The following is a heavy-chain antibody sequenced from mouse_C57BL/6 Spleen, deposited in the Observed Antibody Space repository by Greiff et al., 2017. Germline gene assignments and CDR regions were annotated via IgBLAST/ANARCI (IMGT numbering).Heavy chain of an antibody. J-gene: IGHJ2*01. CDR2: INPYNGGT. CDR1: GYTFTDYY. Sequence: VQLQQSGPVLVKPGASVKMSCKASGYTFTDYYMNWVKQSHGKSLEWIGVINPYNGGTSYNQKFQGKATLTVDKSYSTAYMELNSLTSEDSAVYYCAREGYYGLDYWGQGTTLTVSS. V-gene: IGHV1-19*01. D-gene: IGHD1-1*01. CDR3: AREGYYGLDY.